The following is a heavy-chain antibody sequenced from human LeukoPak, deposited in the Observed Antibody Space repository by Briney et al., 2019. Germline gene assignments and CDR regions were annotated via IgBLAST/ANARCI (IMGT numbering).Heavy chain of an antibody. J-gene: IGHJ4*02. CDR1: GFTFSSYS. CDR3: TRVGYIDEGIDY. V-gene: IGHV3-48*01. D-gene: IGHD5-24*01. Sequence: PGGSLRLSCAASGFTFSSYSMNWVRQAPGKGLEWVSYISSSSTIYYADSVKGRFTISRDNAKNSLYLQMNSLRAEDTAIYYCTRVGYIDEGIDYWGQGTLVTVSS. CDR2: ISSSSTI.